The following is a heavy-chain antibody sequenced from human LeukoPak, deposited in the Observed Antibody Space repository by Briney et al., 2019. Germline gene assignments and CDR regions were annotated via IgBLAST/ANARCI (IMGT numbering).Heavy chain of an antibody. CDR3: ARALKDSSGYYYYYYYGMDV. Sequence: ETLSLTCAVYGGSFSGYYWSWIRQPPGKGLEWVANIKQDGSEKYYVDSVKGRFTISRDNAKNSLYLQMNSLRAEDTAVYYCARALKDSSGYYYYYYYGMDVWGQGTTVTVSS. CDR2: IKQDGSEK. D-gene: IGHD3-22*01. V-gene: IGHV3-7*01. J-gene: IGHJ6*02. CDR1: GGSFSGYY.